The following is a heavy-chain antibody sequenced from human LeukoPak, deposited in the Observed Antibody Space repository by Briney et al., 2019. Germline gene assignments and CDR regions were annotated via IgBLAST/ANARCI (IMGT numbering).Heavy chain of an antibody. V-gene: IGHV5-51*01. CDR3: ATSTYYYGSGSDYYFDY. D-gene: IGHD3-10*01. CDR1: GYSFTSYW. CDR2: IYPGDSDT. Sequence: GESLKISCKGSGYSFTSYWIGWVRQMPGKGLEWMGIIYPGDSDTRYSPSFQGQVTISADKSISTAYLQWSSLKASDTAMYHCATSTYYYGSGSDYYFDYWGQGTLVTVSS. J-gene: IGHJ4*02.